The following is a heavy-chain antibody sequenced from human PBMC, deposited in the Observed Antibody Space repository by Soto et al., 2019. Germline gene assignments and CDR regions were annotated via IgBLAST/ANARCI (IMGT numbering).Heavy chain of an antibody. V-gene: IGHV3-64*01. Sequence: GGSLRLSCAASGFTISSYTMHWVRQAPGKGLEYVSGISSDGDSTYYANSVRGRFTISRDNSKSTLYLQMGSLRAEDLAVYYCARGQMWAHFDYWGQGTLVTVSS. CDR3: ARGQMWAHFDY. D-gene: IGHD1-26*01. CDR2: ISSDGDST. J-gene: IGHJ4*02. CDR1: GFTISSYT.